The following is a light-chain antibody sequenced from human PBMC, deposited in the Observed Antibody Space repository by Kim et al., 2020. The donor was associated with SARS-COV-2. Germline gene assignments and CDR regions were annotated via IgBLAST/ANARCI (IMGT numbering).Light chain of an antibody. CDR3: GAWDDSLRGRV. CDR2: SND. J-gene: IGLJ3*02. Sequence: QSVLTQPPSASGTPGQRVTISCSGSSSNIGSNHVYWYQQFPGTAPKVLVYSNDQRPSGVPDRFSGSKSGTSASLAISGLRSEDEADYYCGAWDDSLRGRVFGGGTQLTVL. V-gene: IGLV1-47*02. CDR1: SSNIGSNH.